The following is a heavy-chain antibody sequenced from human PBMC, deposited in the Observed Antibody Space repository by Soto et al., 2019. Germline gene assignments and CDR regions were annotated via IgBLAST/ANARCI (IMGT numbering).Heavy chain of an antibody. CDR1: GFSFSDNS. D-gene: IGHD6-19*01. V-gene: IGHV3-21*01. J-gene: IGHJ6*02. Sequence: EVQLVESGGGLVKPGGSLRLSCAASGFSFSDNSMKWVRQAPGKGLEWVSSISSTSTYIYYADSVKGRFTISRDNAKNALYLQMNSLRDEDTAVYYCARDYEQWLRRGYYYYGMDVWGQGTTVTVSS. CDR3: ARDYEQWLRRGYYYYGMDV. CDR2: ISSTSTYI.